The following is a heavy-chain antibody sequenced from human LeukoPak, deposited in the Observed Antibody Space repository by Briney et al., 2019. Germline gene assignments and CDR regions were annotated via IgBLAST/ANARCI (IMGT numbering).Heavy chain of an antibody. J-gene: IGHJ5*02. D-gene: IGHD3-10*01. V-gene: IGHV4-4*07. CDR1: GGSVNSYY. CDR2: IYDGGST. CDR3: ARDSGTSGEVKFDP. Sequence: SETLSLTCTVSGGSVNSYYLSWIRQPAGKTLEWIGRIYDGGSTNYNPSLKSRVTMSVDTSKNQISLKLKSVTAADTAVYYCARDSGTSGEVKFDPWGQGALVTVSS.